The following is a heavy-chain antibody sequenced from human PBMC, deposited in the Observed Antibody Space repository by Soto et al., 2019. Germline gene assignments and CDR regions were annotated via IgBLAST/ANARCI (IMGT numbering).Heavy chain of an antibody. V-gene: IGHV1-18*01. D-gene: IGHD3-16*01. CDR2: ISPYTGNT. CDR3: GMVDNYVTPTPQDV. CDR1: GYIFVNYG. Sequence: QVQLVQSGDEVKKPGASVKVSCKASGYIFVNYGIAWVRQAPGQGLEWMGWISPYTGNTHSATKVQGRLTMTTDTSTSTAEMDLGSLTSDDTAVYYCGMVDNYVTPTPQDVWGQGTTVTVSS. J-gene: IGHJ6*02.